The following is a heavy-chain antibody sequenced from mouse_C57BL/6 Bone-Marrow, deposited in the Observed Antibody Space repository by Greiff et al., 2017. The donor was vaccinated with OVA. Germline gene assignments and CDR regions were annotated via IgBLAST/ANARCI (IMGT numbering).Heavy chain of an antibody. CDR2: INPGSGGT. V-gene: IGHV1-54*01. Sequence: QVQLQQSGAELVRPGTSVKVSCKASGYAFTNYLIEWVKQRPGQGLEWIGVINPGSGGTNYNEKFKGKATLTADKSSSTAYMQISSLTSEDSAVYFCARQTPITTDAMDYWGQGTSVTVSS. CDR1: GYAFTNYL. D-gene: IGHD1-1*01. J-gene: IGHJ4*01. CDR3: ARQTPITTDAMDY.